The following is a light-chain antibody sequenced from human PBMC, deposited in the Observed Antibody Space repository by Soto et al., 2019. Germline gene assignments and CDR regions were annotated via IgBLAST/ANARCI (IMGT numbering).Light chain of an antibody. Sequence: QSVLTXPPSASGTHGQRVTISCYGNISNIGTNTVSWYQQLPGTAPKLLIFSNNQRPSGVTDRFSGSKFGTSASLAISGLQSEDEADYFCAAWDDSVNGRGYVFGTGTKVTVL. CDR2: SNN. V-gene: IGLV1-44*01. CDR1: ISNIGTNT. J-gene: IGLJ1*01. CDR3: AAWDDSVNGRGYV.